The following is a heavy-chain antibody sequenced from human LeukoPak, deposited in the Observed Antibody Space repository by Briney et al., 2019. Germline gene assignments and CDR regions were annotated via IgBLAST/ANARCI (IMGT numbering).Heavy chain of an antibody. CDR3: ARDRIEYSSSYYYYYYMDV. CDR1: GYTFTSYY. CDR2: INPSGGST. Sequence: GASVKVSCKASGYTFTSYYMHWVRQAPGQGLEWMGIINPSGGSTSYAQKFQGRVTMTRDMSTSTVYMELSSLRSEDTAVYYCARDRIEYSSSYYYYYYMDVWGKGTTVTVSS. D-gene: IGHD6-6*01. V-gene: IGHV1-46*01. J-gene: IGHJ6*03.